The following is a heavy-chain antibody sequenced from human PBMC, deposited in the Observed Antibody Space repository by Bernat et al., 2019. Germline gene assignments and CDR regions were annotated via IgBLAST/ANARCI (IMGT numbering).Heavy chain of an antibody. CDR1: GFTFSSYG. CDR2: IWYDGRNK. V-gene: IGHV3-33*01. D-gene: IGHD2-2*01. CDR3: ASDSRDIVVVPVGYYYYYYIDV. Sequence: QVQLVESGGGVVQPGRSLRLSCAASGFTFSSYGMHWVRQAPGKGLEWVAVIWYDGRNKYYADSVKGRFTISRDNSKNTLYLQMNSLRAEDTAVYYCASDSRDIVVVPVGYYYYYYIDVWGKGTTVTVSS. J-gene: IGHJ6*03.